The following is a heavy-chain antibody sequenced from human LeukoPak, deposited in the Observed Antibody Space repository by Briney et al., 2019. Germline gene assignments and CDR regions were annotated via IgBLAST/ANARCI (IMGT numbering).Heavy chain of an antibody. Sequence: ASVKVSCKASGYTFTSYGISWVRQAPGQGREWMGWISAYNGNTNYAQKLQGRVTITTDESTSTAYMELSSLRSEDTAVYYCARDRGYDFAHFFDYWGQGTLVTVSS. V-gene: IGHV1-18*01. D-gene: IGHD5-12*01. CDR2: ISAYNGNT. CDR1: GYTFTSYG. J-gene: IGHJ4*02. CDR3: ARDRGYDFAHFFDY.